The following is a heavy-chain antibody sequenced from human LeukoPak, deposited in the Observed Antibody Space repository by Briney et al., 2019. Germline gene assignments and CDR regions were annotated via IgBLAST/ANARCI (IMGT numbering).Heavy chain of an antibody. CDR1: GFTFSNYS. CDR3: AREQGWSDSYYGMDV. V-gene: IGHV3-7*01. D-gene: IGHD3/OR15-3a*01. Sequence: PGGSLTLSCVASGFTFSNYSMSWVRQAPGKGLEWLANMKQDGSTRYYVDSVKGRFTISRDNAKNALYLQMNSLRAEDTAVYYCAREQGWSDSYYGMDVWGQGTTVTVSS. J-gene: IGHJ6*02. CDR2: MKQDGSTR.